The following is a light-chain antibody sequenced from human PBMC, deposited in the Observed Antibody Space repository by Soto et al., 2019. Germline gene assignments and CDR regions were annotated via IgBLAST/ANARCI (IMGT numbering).Light chain of an antibody. V-gene: IGLV2-14*01. CDR1: SSDVGGYNY. CDR2: EVN. CDR3: SSYTSGTTPYV. J-gene: IGLJ1*01. Sequence: QSVLTQPASVSGSPGQSITISCTGDSSDVGGYNYVSWYQQHPGKAPRLMVYEVNNRPSGVSDRFSGSKSGSTASLAISGLQAEDEADYYCSSYTSGTTPYVFGTGTKVTAL.